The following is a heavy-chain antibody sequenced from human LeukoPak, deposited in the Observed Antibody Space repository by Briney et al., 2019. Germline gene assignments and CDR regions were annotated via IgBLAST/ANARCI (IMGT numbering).Heavy chain of an antibody. J-gene: IGHJ4*02. V-gene: IGHV3-23*01. CDR1: GFPFSAHW. Sequence: GGSLRLSCAASGFPFSAHWMSWVRQAPGKGLEWVSAISGSGGSTYYADSVKGRFTISRDNSKNTLYLQMNSLRAEDTAVYYCAKDMIVVASDYWGQGTLVTVSS. D-gene: IGHD3-22*01. CDR3: AKDMIVVASDY. CDR2: ISGSGGST.